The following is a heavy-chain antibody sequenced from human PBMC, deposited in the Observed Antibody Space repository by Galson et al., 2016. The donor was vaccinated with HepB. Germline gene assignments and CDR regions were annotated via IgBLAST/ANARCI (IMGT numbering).Heavy chain of an antibody. Sequence: SLRLSCAASGLNFSTHSMNWVRQAPGKGLEWVSYISSGSSLIYYADSVKGRFTISRDNAKNSLFLQMNSLRDEDSAVYYCAGDREQWLVAHAFDIWGQGTMVTVSS. V-gene: IGHV3-48*02. CDR3: AGDREQWLVAHAFDI. J-gene: IGHJ3*02. CDR2: ISSGSSLI. D-gene: IGHD6-19*01. CDR1: GLNFSTHS.